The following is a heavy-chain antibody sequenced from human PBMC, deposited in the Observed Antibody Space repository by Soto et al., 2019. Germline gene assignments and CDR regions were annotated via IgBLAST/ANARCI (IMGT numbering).Heavy chain of an antibody. J-gene: IGHJ5*02. V-gene: IGHV3-23*01. CDR3: ARPKTIGAAAGKGWFDP. CDR1: GFTFSSYA. Sequence: TGXSLRLSCAASGFTFSSYALSWFRQAPVNGLEWVSVISGSDDSTYYADSVKGRFTISRDNSKNTLYLQMNSLRAADMAMYYCARPKTIGAAAGKGWFDPWGQGTLVTVSS. D-gene: IGHD6-13*01. CDR2: ISGSDDST.